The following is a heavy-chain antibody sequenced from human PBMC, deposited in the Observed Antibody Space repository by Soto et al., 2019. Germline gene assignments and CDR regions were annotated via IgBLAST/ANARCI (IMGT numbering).Heavy chain of an antibody. Sequence: QVQLVQSGAEVQKPGSSVKVSCKTSGVSFNNNGIGWVRQAPGHGLERMGGVSPPFRTSNYARKFQGRISITPEASTGTVNMELSSLRSEDTAQYSCVRVLYYGSGSYSPYGMDVWGQGTTVTVSS. D-gene: IGHD3-10*01. CDR2: VSPPFRTS. V-gene: IGHV1-69*01. CDR1: GVSFNNNG. CDR3: VRVLYYGSGSYSPYGMDV. J-gene: IGHJ6*02.